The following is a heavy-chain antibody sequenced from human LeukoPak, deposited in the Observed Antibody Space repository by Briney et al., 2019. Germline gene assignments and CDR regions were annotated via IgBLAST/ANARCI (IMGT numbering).Heavy chain of an antibody. Sequence: PSGTLSLTCAVYGGSFSGYYWSWIRQSPGKGLEGIGHSHYSWSTNHNPSLKSRVTISMDTSKSQFSLKLTSVTAADTAVYYCARGLNAEKSGWEKDDAFDIWGQGTMVTVSS. D-gene: IGHD6-19*01. CDR2: SHYSWST. CDR1: GGSFSGYY. J-gene: IGHJ3*02. CDR3: ARGLNAEKSGWEKDDAFDI. V-gene: IGHV4-59*01.